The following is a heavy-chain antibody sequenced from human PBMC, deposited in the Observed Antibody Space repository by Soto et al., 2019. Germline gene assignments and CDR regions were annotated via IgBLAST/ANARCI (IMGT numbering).Heavy chain of an antibody. CDR1: GSSISSYY. D-gene: IGHD1-26*01. V-gene: IGHV4-59*01. CDR2: DYYSGTT. Sequence: QVQVQESGPGLVKPSETVSLTCTVSGSSISSYYWNWVRQPPGKGLEWLGYDYYSGTTNSNPALRGRVTRSVDTSRNQFSRKLTSVTYADTDGYYCASLSGREYYGMDVWGQGTTVIVSS. CDR3: ASLSGREYYGMDV. J-gene: IGHJ6*02.